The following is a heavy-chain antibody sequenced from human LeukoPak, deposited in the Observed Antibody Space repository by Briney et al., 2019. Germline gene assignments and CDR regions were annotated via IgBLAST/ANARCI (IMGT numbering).Heavy chain of an antibody. V-gene: IGHV4-31*03. CDR1: GGSISSGGYY. J-gene: IGHJ5*02. CDR3: ANGNYEAVFDP. Sequence: SETLSLTCTVSGGSISSGGYYWSWIRQHPGKGLEWIGYIYYSGSTYYNPSLKSRVTISVDTSKNQFSLKLSSVTATDTAVYYCANGNYEAVFDPWGQGTLVTVSS. D-gene: IGHD4-17*01. CDR2: IYYSGST.